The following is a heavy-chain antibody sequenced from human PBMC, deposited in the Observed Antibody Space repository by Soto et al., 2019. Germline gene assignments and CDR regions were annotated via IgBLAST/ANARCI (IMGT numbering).Heavy chain of an antibody. CDR2: ISGSGGST. J-gene: IGHJ6*03. V-gene: IGHV3-23*01. CDR1: GFTFSSYA. D-gene: IGHD4-4*01. Sequence: PGGSLRLSCAASGFTFSSYAMSWVRQAPGKGLEWVSAISGSGGSTYYADSVKGRFTISRDNSKNTLYLQMNSLRAEDTAVYYCANSDFETTLESPHYFLDVWGKGTTVIGSS. CDR3: ANSDFETTLESPHYFLDV.